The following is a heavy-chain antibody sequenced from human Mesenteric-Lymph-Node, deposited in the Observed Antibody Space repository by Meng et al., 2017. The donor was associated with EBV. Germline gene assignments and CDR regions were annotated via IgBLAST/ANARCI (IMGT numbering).Heavy chain of an antibody. D-gene: IGHD5-12*01. V-gene: IGHV4-61*08. Sequence: QVQLQESGSGLVKPSQTLSLTCVVSGDSVSSHEFSWSWIRQAPGKGLEWIGYIYDSGSTIYNPSLKSRVTISRDTSKNQFSLKMYSVTAADTAVYYCARDRRGIGYYYFDSWGQGALVTVSS. J-gene: IGHJ4*02. CDR2: IYDSGST. CDR1: GDSVSSHEFS. CDR3: ARDRRGIGYYYFDS.